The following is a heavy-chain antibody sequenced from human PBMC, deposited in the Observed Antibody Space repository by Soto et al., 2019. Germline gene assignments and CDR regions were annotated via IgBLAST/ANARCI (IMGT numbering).Heavy chain of an antibody. CDR2: IKQDGSEK. V-gene: IGHV3-7*03. CDR3: ARRAGPFDY. Sequence: PGGSLRLSCAASGFTFSSYWRSGVRQAPGKGLEWVANIKQDGSEKYYVDSVKGRFTISRDNAKNSLYLQMNSLRAEDTAVYYCARRAGPFDYWGQGTLVTVSS. CDR1: GFTFSSYW. J-gene: IGHJ4*02. D-gene: IGHD6-13*01.